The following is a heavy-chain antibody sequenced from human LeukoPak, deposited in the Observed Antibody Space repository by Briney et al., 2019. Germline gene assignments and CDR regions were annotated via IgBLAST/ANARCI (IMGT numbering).Heavy chain of an antibody. CDR2: ISGSGGRT. CDR3: AKNRNGDYAQYFEY. CDR1: GFTFSSHA. D-gene: IGHD4-17*01. V-gene: IGHV3-23*01. J-gene: IGHJ4*02. Sequence: PGGSLRLSCAASGFTFSSHAISWVRQGPGKGLEWVSAISGSGGRTYYADSMKGRFTISRDNSKNTVYLQMNSLRVEDTAVYYCAKNRNGDYAQYFEYWGQGTLVTVSS.